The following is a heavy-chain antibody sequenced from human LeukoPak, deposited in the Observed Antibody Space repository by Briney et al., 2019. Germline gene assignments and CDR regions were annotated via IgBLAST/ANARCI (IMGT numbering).Heavy chain of an antibody. D-gene: IGHD3-22*01. CDR3: AKDGDYYDTNWFDP. CDR1: GFTLSSYG. Sequence: GGSLRLSCAASGFTLSSYGMHWVRQAPGKGLEWVAFISHDENYKYYADSVKGRFTISRDNSKNTLYLQMNSLRAEDTAVYYCAKDGDYYDTNWFDPWGPGTLVTVSS. J-gene: IGHJ5*02. V-gene: IGHV3-30*18. CDR2: ISHDENYK.